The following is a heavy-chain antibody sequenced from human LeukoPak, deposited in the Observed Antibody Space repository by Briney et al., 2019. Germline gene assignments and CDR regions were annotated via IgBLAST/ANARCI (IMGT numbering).Heavy chain of an antibody. J-gene: IGHJ6*03. CDR2: IYYSGST. CDR3: ARVGVVRGFYYYYYLDV. V-gene: IGHV4-39*07. CDR1: GGSISSSSYY. Sequence: SETLSLTCTVSGGSISSSSYYWGWIRQPPGKGLEWIGSIYYSGSTYYNPSLKSRVTISVDTSKNQFSLKLSSVTAADTAVYYCARVGVVRGFYYYYYLDVWGKGTTVTVSS. D-gene: IGHD3-10*01.